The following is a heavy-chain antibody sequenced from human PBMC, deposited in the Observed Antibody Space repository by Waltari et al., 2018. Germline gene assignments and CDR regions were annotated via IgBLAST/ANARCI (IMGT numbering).Heavy chain of an antibody. J-gene: IGHJ4*02. Sequence: VQLVESGGGVVQPGRSLRLSCAASGFTFKTYGWHWVRQAPGKGLEWVGVISYDGSSQNYGDSVKGRFTISRDNSKSTLYLQMNSLRGEDTAVYYCAREAPFGVVSSFDYWGQGILATVSS. D-gene: IGHD3-3*01. CDR2: ISYDGSSQ. CDR3: AREAPFGVVSSFDY. CDR1: GFTFKTYG. V-gene: IGHV3-33*01.